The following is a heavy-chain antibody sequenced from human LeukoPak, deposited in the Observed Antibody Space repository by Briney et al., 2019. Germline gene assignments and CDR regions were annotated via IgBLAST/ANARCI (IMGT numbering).Heavy chain of an antibody. CDR3: ARTYGDGGGQRFDR. J-gene: IGHJ4*02. Sequence: GGSLRLSCAVSGFTFSGYTMNWVRQAPGKGLEWVSSVSSSSSNIYYADSVKGRFTISRDNAKSSLYLQMNSLRAEDTAVYYCARTYGDGGGQRFDRWGQGTLVTVSS. V-gene: IGHV3-21*01. D-gene: IGHD3-16*01. CDR2: VSSSSSNI. CDR1: GFTFSGYT.